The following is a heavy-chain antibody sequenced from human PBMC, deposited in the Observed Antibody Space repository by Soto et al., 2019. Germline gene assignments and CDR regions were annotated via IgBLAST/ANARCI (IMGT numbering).Heavy chain of an antibody. CDR1: GCSISSADFF. J-gene: IGHJ4*02. D-gene: IGHD3-10*01. CDR2: IYYSGNT. Sequence: SETLSLTCTVSGCSISSADFFWTWLRQPPGKGLEWLGYIYYSGNTYYTPSLKRRLIISIDTSRNQFSLSLNSVTAADTAVYFCAREPYLPMARNDFWGQGAQVTVSS. V-gene: IGHV4-30-4*01. CDR3: AREPYLPMARNDF.